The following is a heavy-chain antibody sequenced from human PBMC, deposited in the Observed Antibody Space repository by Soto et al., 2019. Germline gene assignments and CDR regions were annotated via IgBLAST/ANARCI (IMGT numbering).Heavy chain of an antibody. CDR1: GLTFSGYD. Sequence: GSLRLSCAASGLTFSGYDLNWVRQAPGKGLEWVSYISSSGSIIYYADSVKGRFTISRDNAKNSLHLQMNSLRDDDTAVYYCARDIAAADFDYWGQGTLVTVSS. CDR2: ISSSGSII. D-gene: IGHD6-13*01. J-gene: IGHJ4*02. V-gene: IGHV3-48*02. CDR3: ARDIAAADFDY.